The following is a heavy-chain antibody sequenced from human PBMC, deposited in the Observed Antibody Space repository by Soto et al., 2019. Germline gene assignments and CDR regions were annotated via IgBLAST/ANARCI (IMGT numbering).Heavy chain of an antibody. CDR1: GGSISSYY. CDR2: IFYSGTI. CDR3: ARVGGAPLGAFDI. J-gene: IGHJ3*02. V-gene: IGHV4-59*01. Sequence: QVQLQESGPGLVKPSETLSLTCTVSGGSISSYYWSWIRQPPGKGLEWIGYIFYSGTINYNPSLTSRVTGSVDTSKNQCSLKLSSVTAADTAVYYCARVGGAPLGAFDIWGQGTMVTVS. D-gene: IGHD1-26*01.